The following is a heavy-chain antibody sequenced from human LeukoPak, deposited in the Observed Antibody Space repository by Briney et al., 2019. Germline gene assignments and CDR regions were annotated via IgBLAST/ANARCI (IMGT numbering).Heavy chain of an antibody. CDR2: TYYRCKWYN. Sequence: SPTLSLSFAISGDSVSINSAGWNWIRQSPSKGLEWLGRTYYRCKWYNEYALSVRSRITISPDTSKNQVSLQLNSVTPDDTAFYYCGRDIGAAIGHWGQGTLVTVSS. J-gene: IGHJ4*02. D-gene: IGHD6-13*01. CDR3: GRDIGAAIGH. V-gene: IGHV6-1*01. CDR1: GDSVSINSAG.